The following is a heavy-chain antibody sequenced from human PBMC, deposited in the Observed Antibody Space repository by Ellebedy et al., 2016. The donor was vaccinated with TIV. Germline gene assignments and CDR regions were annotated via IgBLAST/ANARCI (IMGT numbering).Heavy chain of an antibody. V-gene: IGHV3-23*01. J-gene: IGHJ4*02. CDR2: ISNSGDTT. D-gene: IGHD2-15*01. CDR1: GFTFSCCA. CDR3: AKFLGFCSGATCVIDH. Sequence: GESLKISCAASGFTFSCCAMSWVRQAPGKGLEWVSVISNSGDTTYADSVRGRFTISRDNSKNTLYLQMNSLRAEDTAVYYCAKFLGFCSGATCVIDHWGQGTLVTVSS.